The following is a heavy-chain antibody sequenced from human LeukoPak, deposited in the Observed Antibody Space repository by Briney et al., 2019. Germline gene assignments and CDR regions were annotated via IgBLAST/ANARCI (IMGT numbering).Heavy chain of an antibody. D-gene: IGHD3-22*01. Sequence: GGSLRLSCAASGFGFRTYAMTWVRQAPGKGLEWVSSISGSGATTYNADPLKGRFTISRDNSENTLYLQMNSLRAEDTAVYYCVKESTSSGYYYAPDYWGQGTLVTVS. J-gene: IGHJ4*02. V-gene: IGHV3-23*01. CDR2: ISGSGATT. CDR1: GFGFRTYA. CDR3: VKESTSSGYYYAPDY.